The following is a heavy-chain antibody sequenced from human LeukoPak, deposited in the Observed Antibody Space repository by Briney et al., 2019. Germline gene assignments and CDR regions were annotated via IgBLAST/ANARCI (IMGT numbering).Heavy chain of an antibody. CDR2: INPNSGGT. CDR1: GYTFTGYY. CDR3: ASAIYGDHTIRFDP. V-gene: IGHV1-2*02. D-gene: IGHD4-17*01. J-gene: IGHJ5*02. Sequence: ASVKVSCKASGYTFTGYYMHWVRQAPGQGLEWMGWINPNSGGTNYAQKFQGRVTMTRDTSISTAYMELSRLRSDDTAVYYCASAIYGDHTIRFDPWGQGTLVTVSS.